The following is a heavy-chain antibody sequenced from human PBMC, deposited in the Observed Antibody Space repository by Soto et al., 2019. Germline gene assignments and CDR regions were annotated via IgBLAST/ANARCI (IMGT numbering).Heavy chain of an antibody. CDR3: VRDRYSSSGWFDP. CDR2: TYYRSRFFS. V-gene: IGHV6-1*01. D-gene: IGHD3-10*01. CDR1: GDSVSSYSAA. J-gene: IGHJ5*02. Sequence: PSQTLSLTCAISGDSVSSYSAAWNWIRQSPSGGLEWLGRTYYRSRFFSDYAESVKSRIIINPDTSKNHFSLQLKSVTPEDTAVYYCVRDRYSSSGWFDPWGQGTPVTVSS.